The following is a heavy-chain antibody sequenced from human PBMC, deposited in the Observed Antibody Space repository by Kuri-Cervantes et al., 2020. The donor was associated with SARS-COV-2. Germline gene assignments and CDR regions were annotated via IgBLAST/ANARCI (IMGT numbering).Heavy chain of an antibody. CDR3: ARGTLTTVAT. V-gene: IGHV3-11*06. Sequence: GESLKISCAASGFTFSDYYMSWIRQAPGKGLEWVSYISSSSSYTNSADSVKGGFTISRDNAKNSLYLQMNSLRADDTAVYYCARGTLTTVATWGQGTLVTVSS. CDR1: GFTFSDYY. D-gene: IGHD4-17*01. J-gene: IGHJ4*02. CDR2: ISSSSSYT.